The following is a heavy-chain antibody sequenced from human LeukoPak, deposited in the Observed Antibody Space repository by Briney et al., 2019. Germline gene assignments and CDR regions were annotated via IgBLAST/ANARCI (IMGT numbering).Heavy chain of an antibody. CDR1: GGSFSGYY. Sequence: SETLSLTXAVYGGSFSGYYWSWIRQPPGKGLEWIGEINHSGSTNYNPSLKSRVTISVDTSKNQFSLKLSSVTAADTAVYYCARGRSSGWYYVWFDPWGQGTLVTVSS. D-gene: IGHD6-19*01. CDR3: ARGRSSGWYYVWFDP. J-gene: IGHJ5*02. CDR2: INHSGST. V-gene: IGHV4-34*01.